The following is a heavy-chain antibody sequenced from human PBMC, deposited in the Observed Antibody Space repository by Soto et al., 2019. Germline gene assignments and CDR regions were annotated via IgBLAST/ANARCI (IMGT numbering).Heavy chain of an antibody. J-gene: IGHJ4*02. CDR3: AKDRKSGSGWYWDY. D-gene: IGHD6-19*01. V-gene: IGHV3-23*01. CDR2: ISGSGGST. CDR1: GFTFSIYA. Sequence: GGSLRLSCAVSGFTFSIYAMSWVRQAPGKGLEWVSGISGSGGSTYSADSVKGRFTISRDNSKNTLYLQMNSLRAEDTAVYYCAKDRKSGSGWYWDYWGQGTLVTVSS.